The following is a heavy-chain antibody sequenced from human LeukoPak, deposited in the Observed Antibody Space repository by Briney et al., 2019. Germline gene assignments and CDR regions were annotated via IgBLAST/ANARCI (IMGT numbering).Heavy chain of an antibody. CDR1: GYTFTQFA. J-gene: IGHJ4*02. D-gene: IGHD2-2*02. V-gene: IGHV1-2*04. CDR2: INPNSGGT. CDR3: ARGTPRNQLLLYHFDY. Sequence: ASVKVSCKTSGYTFTQFAINWMRQAPGQGLEWMGWINPNSGGTNYAQKFQGWVTMTRDRSISTAYMELSRLRSDDTAVYYCARGTPRNQLLLYHFDYWGQGTLVTVSS.